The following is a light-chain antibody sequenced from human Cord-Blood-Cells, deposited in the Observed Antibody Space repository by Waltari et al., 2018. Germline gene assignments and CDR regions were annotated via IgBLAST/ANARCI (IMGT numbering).Light chain of an antibody. J-gene: IGLJ2*01. CDR1: SRARGGYNY. Sequence: QSALTQPASVPGSPGQSITISCTGTSRARGGYNYFPWYQQPPGKAPKLMIYEVSNRPSGVSKRFSGSKSGNTASLTISGLQAEDEADYYCSSYTSSSTVVFGGGTKLTVL. CDR2: EVS. V-gene: IGLV2-14*01. CDR3: SSYTSSSTVV.